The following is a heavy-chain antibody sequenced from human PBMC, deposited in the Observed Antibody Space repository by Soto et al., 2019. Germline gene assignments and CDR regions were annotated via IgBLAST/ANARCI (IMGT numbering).Heavy chain of an antibody. CDR2: IYTSGST. CDR1: GGSISSYY. CDR3: ARAEGYCTNGVCYNAFDI. V-gene: IGHV4-4*07. Sequence: LSLTCTVSGGSISSYYWSWIRQPAGKGLEWIGRIYTSGSTNYNPSLKSRVTMSVDTSKNQFSLKLSSVTAADTAVYYCARAEGYCTNGVCYNAFDIWGQGTMVTVS. J-gene: IGHJ3*02. D-gene: IGHD2-8*01.